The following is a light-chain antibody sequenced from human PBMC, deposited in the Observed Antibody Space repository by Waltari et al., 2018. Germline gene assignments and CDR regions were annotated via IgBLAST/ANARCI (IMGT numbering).Light chain of an antibody. CDR2: GAS. CDR1: RSVSRN. V-gene: IGKV3-15*01. Sequence: EIVMAQSPGTLSVSPGERVTLSCRARRSVSRNLAWYQQRPGQAPRLLVYGASTRATGVPASFSGSGSATDFTLTISSLQSGDFAIYFCQQYNSWPYTFGQGTKLEMK. J-gene: IGKJ2*01. CDR3: QQYNSWPYT.